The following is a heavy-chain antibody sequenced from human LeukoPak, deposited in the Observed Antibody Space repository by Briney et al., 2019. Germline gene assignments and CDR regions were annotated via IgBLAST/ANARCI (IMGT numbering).Heavy chain of an antibody. D-gene: IGHD1-26*01. V-gene: IGHV3-72*01. CDR2: IKNKANSYGT. Sequence: GGSLRLSCAASGFSFSDHYMDWVRLAPGKGLEWVGRIKNKANSYGTDYAASVRGRLTLSRDDSKDSLYLQMNSLRSEDTALYYCTRVRLGAATRYFDYWGQGTLVTVSS. CDR1: GFSFSDHY. CDR3: TRVRLGAATRYFDY. J-gene: IGHJ4*02.